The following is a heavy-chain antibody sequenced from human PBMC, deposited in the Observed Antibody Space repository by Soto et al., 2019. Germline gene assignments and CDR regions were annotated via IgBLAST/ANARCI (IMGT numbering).Heavy chain of an antibody. CDR1: GYTLSNYA. Sequence: GASVKVSCKASGYTLSNYALHWVRQAPGQRLEWMGWINAGNGDLKYSPKFQGRVSITRDTSANTAYMELSSLRAEDTAVYYCVRDSSGWYRVYNWFDPWGQGTLVTVSS. J-gene: IGHJ5*02. CDR2: INAGNGDL. D-gene: IGHD6-19*01. V-gene: IGHV1-3*01. CDR3: VRDSSGWYRVYNWFDP.